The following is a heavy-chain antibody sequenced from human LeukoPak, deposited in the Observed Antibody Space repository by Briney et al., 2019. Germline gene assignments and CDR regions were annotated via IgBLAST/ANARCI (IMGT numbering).Heavy chain of an antibody. CDR3: AMGATGDYFQF. Sequence: GGPLRLSCAPSGFTVINNYLTWVRQAPGKGLECVADINTNGNTHFADSVTGRFTTSKNISKNTLNLQMNSLRAEDTAIYYGAMGATGDYFQFWGQGTLVTVSS. J-gene: IGHJ1*01. D-gene: IGHD1-26*01. CDR1: GFTVINNY. V-gene: IGHV3-53*01. CDR2: INTNGNT.